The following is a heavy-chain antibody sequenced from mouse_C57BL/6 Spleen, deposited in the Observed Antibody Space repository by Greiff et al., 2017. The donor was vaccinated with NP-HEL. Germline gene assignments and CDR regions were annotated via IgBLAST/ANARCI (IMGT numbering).Heavy chain of an antibody. CDR3: ARSNWDAFWFAY. CDR1: GFTFSDYG. Sequence: EVKVVESGGGLVKPGGSLKLSCAASGFTFSDYGMHWVRQAPEKGLEWVAYISSGGSTIYYADTVKGRFTISRDNAKNTLFLQMTSLKSEDTAMYYCARSNWDAFWFAYWGQGTLVTVSA. D-gene: IGHD4-1*01. V-gene: IGHV5-17*01. CDR2: ISSGGSTI. J-gene: IGHJ3*01.